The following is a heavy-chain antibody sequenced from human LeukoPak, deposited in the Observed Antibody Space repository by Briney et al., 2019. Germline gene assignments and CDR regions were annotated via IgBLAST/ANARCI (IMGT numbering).Heavy chain of an antibody. D-gene: IGHD1-26*01. V-gene: IGHV4-39*07. CDR2: IYYSGIT. J-gene: IGHJ4*02. CDR1: GGSIGGSSYY. Sequence: PSETLSLTCTVSGGSIGGSSYYWGWVRQAPGEGLEWIGSIYYSGITHYNASLKSRVTISVDMSTNQFSLRLSSVTAADTAVYYCARDGWESGDYWGQGTLVTVSS. CDR3: ARDGWESGDY.